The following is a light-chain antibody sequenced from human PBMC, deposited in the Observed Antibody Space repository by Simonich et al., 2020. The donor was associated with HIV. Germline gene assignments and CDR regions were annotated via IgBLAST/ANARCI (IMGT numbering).Light chain of an antibody. CDR1: NIGRKT. J-gene: IGLJ7*01. CDR3: QVWDSSSDHLV. V-gene: IGLV3-21*03. Sequence: SSVLTQPPSVSVAPAKTARIPCCGSNIGRKTVHWYPQRPGQPPVLVGDDNSGRPSGIPERFSGSNSGNTATLTISRVEAGDEADYYCQVWDSSSDHLVFGGGTQLTVL. CDR2: DNS.